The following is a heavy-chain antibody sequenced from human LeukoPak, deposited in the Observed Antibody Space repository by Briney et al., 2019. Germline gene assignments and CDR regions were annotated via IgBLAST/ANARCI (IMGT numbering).Heavy chain of an antibody. D-gene: IGHD3-22*01. V-gene: IGHV4-39*01. CDR1: GGSISSSSYY. J-gene: IGHJ5*02. CDR3: ARHWVDSSGYSGWFDP. Sequence: SETLSLTCTVSGGSISSSSYYWGWIRQPPGKGLEWIGSIYYSGSTYYNPSLKSRVTISVDTSKNQFSLKLSSVTAADTAVYYCARHWVDSSGYSGWFDPWGQGTLVTASS. CDR2: IYYSGST.